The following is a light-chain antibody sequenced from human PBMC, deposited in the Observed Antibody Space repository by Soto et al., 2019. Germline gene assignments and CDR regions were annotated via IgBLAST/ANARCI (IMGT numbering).Light chain of an antibody. CDR1: KSVSSN. CDR2: GAS. Sequence: EIVMTQSPATLAVTTGERATLSFSASKSVSSNLAWYQQRPGQAPRLLISGASTRATGIAARFSGSGSGTEFTLTISSLPAEDSALYYCQQYSKWPTFGQGTRLEIK. CDR3: QQYSKWPT. V-gene: IGKV3-15*01. J-gene: IGKJ5*01.